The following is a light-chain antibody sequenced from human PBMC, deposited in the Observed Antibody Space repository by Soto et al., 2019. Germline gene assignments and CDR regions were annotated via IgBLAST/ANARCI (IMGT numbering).Light chain of an antibody. CDR2: ATS. Sequence: DIQMTQSPSSLSASVGDRVTITCRASQGISSYLNWYQQKPGKAPKLLISATSDLRSGVPSSFSGSGSGTDFTLTISSLQPEDFATYYCQQSSSTPPTFGQGTKVEIK. V-gene: IGKV1-39*01. CDR1: QGISSY. J-gene: IGKJ1*01. CDR3: QQSSSTPPT.